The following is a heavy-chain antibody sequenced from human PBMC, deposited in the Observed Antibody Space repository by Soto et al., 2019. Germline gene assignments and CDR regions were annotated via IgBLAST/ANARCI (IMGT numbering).Heavy chain of an antibody. CDR1: GFTFSSYS. CDR3: AKDTRQQQLVSLSDY. J-gene: IGHJ4*02. CDR2: ISSSSSTI. Sequence: GGSLRLSCAASGFTFSSYSMNWVRQAPGKGLEWVSYISSSSSTIYYADSVKGRFTISRDNAKNSLYLQMNSLRAEDTAVYYCAKDTRQQQLVSLSDYWGQGTLVTVSS. D-gene: IGHD6-13*01. V-gene: IGHV3-48*01.